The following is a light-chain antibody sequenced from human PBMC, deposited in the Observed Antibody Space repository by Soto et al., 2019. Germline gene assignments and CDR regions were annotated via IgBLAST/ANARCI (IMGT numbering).Light chain of an antibody. V-gene: IGLV1-40*01. J-gene: IGLJ3*02. CDR2: GNI. Sequence: QSVLTQPPSMSGAPGQRVTISCTGSSSDIGAGYDVHWYQQFPGTAPKLLIYGNINRPSGVPDRFSGSKSGTSASLAITGLQAEDEADYYCQSYDSSLGGSKGVFGGGTKVTVL. CDR1: SSDIGAGYD. CDR3: QSYDSSLGGSKGV.